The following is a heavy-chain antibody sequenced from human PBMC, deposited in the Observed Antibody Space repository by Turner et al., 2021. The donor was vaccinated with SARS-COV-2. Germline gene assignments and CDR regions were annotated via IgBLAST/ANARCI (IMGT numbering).Heavy chain of an antibody. J-gene: IGHJ6*02. V-gene: IGHV1-24*01. Sequence: QVQLVQSGAEVKKPGASVKVTCKVSGYTLLELSMHWVRQAPGKGLEWMGGFEPEDGETIYAQKFQGRVTMTEDTSTDTAYMELSSLRSEDTAVYYCATAPANYYDSSGSKGFYYYYYGMDVWGQGTTVTVSS. CDR2: FEPEDGET. CDR3: ATAPANYYDSSGSKGFYYYYYGMDV. D-gene: IGHD3-22*01. CDR1: GYTLLELS.